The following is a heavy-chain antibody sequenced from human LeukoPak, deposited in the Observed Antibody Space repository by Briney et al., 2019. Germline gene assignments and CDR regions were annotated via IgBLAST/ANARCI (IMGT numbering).Heavy chain of an antibody. D-gene: IGHD2-2*01. Sequence: GASVKVSCKASGYTFTSYDINWVRQATGQGLERMGWMNPNSGNTGYAQKFQGRVTMTRNTSISTAYMELSSLRSEDTAVYYCARGNIVVVPAAMGYYYYYMDVWGKGTTVTVSS. CDR2: MNPNSGNT. J-gene: IGHJ6*03. CDR1: GYTFTSYD. CDR3: ARGNIVVVPAAMGYYYYYMDV. V-gene: IGHV1-8*01.